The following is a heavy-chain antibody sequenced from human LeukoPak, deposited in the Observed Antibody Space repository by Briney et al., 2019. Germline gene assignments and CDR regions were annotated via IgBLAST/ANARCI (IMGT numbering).Heavy chain of an antibody. Sequence: PGGSLRLSCAASGFTFSSYGMHWVRQAPGKGLEWVAFIRYDGSNKYYADSVKGRFTISRDNSKSTLYLQMNSLRAEDTAVYYCVGSTRVYFESWGQGTLVTVSS. CDR1: GFTFSSYG. J-gene: IGHJ4*02. CDR2: IRYDGSNK. D-gene: IGHD6-13*01. V-gene: IGHV3-30*02. CDR3: VGSTRVYFES.